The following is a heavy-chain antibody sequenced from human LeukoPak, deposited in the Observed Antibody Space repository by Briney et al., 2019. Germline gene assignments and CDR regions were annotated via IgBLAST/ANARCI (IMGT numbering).Heavy chain of an antibody. Sequence: SSETLSLTCTVSGGSFNSYYWTWIRQPPGKGLDWIGYIYYSGTTNYNPSLNSRVTISVDTSKNQFSLKLSSVTAADTAVYYCARFGSLREPIHDYWGQGTLVTVSS. CDR2: IYYSGTT. V-gene: IGHV4-59*01. CDR3: ARFGSLREPIHDY. D-gene: IGHD3-16*01. J-gene: IGHJ4*02. CDR1: GGSFNSYY.